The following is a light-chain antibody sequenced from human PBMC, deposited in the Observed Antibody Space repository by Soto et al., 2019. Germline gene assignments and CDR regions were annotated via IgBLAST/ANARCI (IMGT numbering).Light chain of an antibody. V-gene: IGKV3-20*01. CDR3: QQYGTSPRWT. Sequence: EIVLTQSPGTLSLSPGERATLSCRASQSVSSSYLAWYQQKPGQAPRLLIYGASSRATGIPDRFSGSGSGTDFALTISRLEPEDLAVYYWQQYGTSPRWTFGQGTKVEIK. CDR2: GAS. J-gene: IGKJ1*01. CDR1: QSVSSSY.